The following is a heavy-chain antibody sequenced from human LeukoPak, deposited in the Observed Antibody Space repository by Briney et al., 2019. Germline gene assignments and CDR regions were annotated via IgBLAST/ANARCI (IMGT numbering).Heavy chain of an antibody. CDR3: AKGHPYGDLYYFDY. Sequence: GGSLRLSCAASGFTFSSYAMHWVRQAPGKGLEWVAVISYDGSNKYYADSVKGRFTISRDNSKNTLYLQMNSLRAEDTAVYYCAKGHPYGDLYYFDYWGQGTLVTVSS. D-gene: IGHD4-17*01. J-gene: IGHJ4*02. CDR1: GFTFSSYA. CDR2: ISYDGSNK. V-gene: IGHV3-30-3*01.